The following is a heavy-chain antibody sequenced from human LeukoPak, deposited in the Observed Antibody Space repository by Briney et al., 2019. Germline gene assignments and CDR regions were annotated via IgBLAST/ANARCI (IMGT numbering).Heavy chain of an antibody. D-gene: IGHD3-3*01. CDR2: IYYSGST. CDR3: AGTKTYYDFWSGAWYFDL. J-gene: IGHJ2*01. V-gene: IGHV4-39*01. CDR1: GGSISSSSYY. Sequence: SETLSLTCTVSGGSISSSSYYWGWIRQPPGKGLEWIGSIYYSGSTYYNQSLKSPVTISVDPSKNQFSLKLSSVTAADTAVYYCAGTKTYYDFWSGAWYFDLWGRGTLVTVSS.